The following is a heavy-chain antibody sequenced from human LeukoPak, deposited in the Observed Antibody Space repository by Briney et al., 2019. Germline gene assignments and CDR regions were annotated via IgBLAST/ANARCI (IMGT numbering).Heavy chain of an antibody. CDR1: GGSFSSSSYY. V-gene: IGHV4-39*01. Sequence: AETLSLTCTVSGGSFSSSSYYWGWIRQPPGKGREWIGSIYCSGSTYDNPSLESRVTISVDATKTQFSLKLSSVTDAAAAVYCCASRIVGANGAFDIWGQGTMVTVSS. CDR2: IYCSGST. CDR3: ASRIVGANGAFDI. J-gene: IGHJ3*02. D-gene: IGHD1-26*01.